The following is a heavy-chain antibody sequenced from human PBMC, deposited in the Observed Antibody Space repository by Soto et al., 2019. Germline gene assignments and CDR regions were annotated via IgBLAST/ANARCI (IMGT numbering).Heavy chain of an antibody. CDR2: INPDSGGT. CDR1: GGTFTGYH. V-gene: IGHV1-2*04. D-gene: IGHD1-26*01. CDR3: ARDRGSGYYSFGMDV. J-gene: IGHJ6*02. Sequence: SVKVSCKASGGTFTGYHMHWVRQAPGQGLEWMGWINPDSGGTNYAQKFQDWVTMTRDTSISTVYLELNRLRSDDTAVYYCARDRGSGYYSFGMDVWRQGTTVTVSS.